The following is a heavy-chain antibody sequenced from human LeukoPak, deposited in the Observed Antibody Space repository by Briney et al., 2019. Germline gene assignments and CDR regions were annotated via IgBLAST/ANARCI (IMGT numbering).Heavy chain of an antibody. D-gene: IGHD6-19*01. CDR1: GFVVSGNY. V-gene: IGHV3-66*01. J-gene: IGHJ4*02. Sequence: PGGSLRLSCAASGFVVSGNYMSWVRQTPGKGLEWISVIYSGVTTYYADSVKGRFAISRDDAGNTLGLQMNSLRVEDTAVYYCARAAGPSGHWGPGTLVIVSS. CDR2: IYSGVTT. CDR3: ARAAGPSGH.